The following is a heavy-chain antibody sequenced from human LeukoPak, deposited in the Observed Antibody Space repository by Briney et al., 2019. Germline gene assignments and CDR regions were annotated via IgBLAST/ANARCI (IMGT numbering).Heavy chain of an antibody. CDR3: ARTQWLVRNWFDP. V-gene: IGHV4-34*01. CDR2: INHSGST. Sequence: PSETLSLTCAVYGGSFSGYYWSWIRQPPGKGLEWIGEINHSGSTNYNPSLKSRVTISVDTSKNQFSLKLSSVTAVDTAVYYCARTQWLVRNWFDPWGQGTLVTVSS. J-gene: IGHJ5*02. CDR1: GGSFSGYY. D-gene: IGHD6-19*01.